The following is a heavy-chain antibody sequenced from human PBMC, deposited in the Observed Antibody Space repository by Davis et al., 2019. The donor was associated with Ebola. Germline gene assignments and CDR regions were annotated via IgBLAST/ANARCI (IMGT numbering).Heavy chain of an antibody. V-gene: IGHV1-18*01. CDR1: GYTFTSYG. CDR3: ARVGVYSNYVGWFDP. Sequence: AASVKVSCKASGYTFTSYGISWVRQAPGQGLEWMGWISAYNGNTNYAQRLQGRVTMTTDTSTSTAYMELRSLRSEDTAVYYCARVGVYSNYVGWFDPWGQGTLVTVSS. J-gene: IGHJ5*02. CDR2: ISAYNGNT. D-gene: IGHD4-11*01.